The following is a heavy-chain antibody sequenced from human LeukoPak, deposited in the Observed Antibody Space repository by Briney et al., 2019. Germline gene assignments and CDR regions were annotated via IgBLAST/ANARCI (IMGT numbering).Heavy chain of an antibody. J-gene: IGHJ4*02. CDR1: GLTFRDYA. Sequence: PGGSLRLSCAASGLTFRDYAMNWVRQAPGKGLEWVSTISGSGGSTYYADSVKGRFTISRDNSKNTLYLQMNSLRAEDTAVYYCAKGDSPFDYWGQGTLVTVSS. CDR2: ISGSGGST. D-gene: IGHD2-21*02. V-gene: IGHV3-23*01. CDR3: AKGDSPFDY.